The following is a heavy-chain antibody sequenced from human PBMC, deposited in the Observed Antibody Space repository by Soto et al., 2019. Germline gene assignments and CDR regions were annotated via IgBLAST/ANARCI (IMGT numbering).Heavy chain of an antibody. V-gene: IGHV1-69*01. CDR2: IIPVFGTT. CDR1: GGSFTSYS. Sequence: QVQLVQSGAEVKKPGSSLKLSCRASGGSFTSYSISWLRQAPGQGLEWMGGIIPVFGTTSYAQRLQGRVTITADESTSTAYLDLSSLISEDTAVYYCARGGYLDSSNYLAYWGLGTLVTVSS. J-gene: IGHJ4*02. D-gene: IGHD3-22*01. CDR3: ARGGYLDSSNYLAY.